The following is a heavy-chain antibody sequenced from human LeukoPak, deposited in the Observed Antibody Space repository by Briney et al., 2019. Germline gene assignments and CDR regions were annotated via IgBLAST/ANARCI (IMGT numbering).Heavy chain of an antibody. CDR3: ARGRVVGATIDY. J-gene: IGHJ4*02. V-gene: IGHV4-31*03. Sequence: SEPLSLTCTVSGGSISSGGYYWSWIRQHPGKGLEWIGYIYYSGSTYYNPSLKSRVTISVDTSKNQFSLKLSSVTAADTAVYYCARGRVVGATIDYWGQGTLVTVSS. CDR1: GGSISSGGYY. CDR2: IYYSGST. D-gene: IGHD1-26*01.